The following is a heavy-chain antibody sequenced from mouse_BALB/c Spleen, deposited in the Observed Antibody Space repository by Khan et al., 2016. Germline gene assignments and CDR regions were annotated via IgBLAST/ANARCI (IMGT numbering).Heavy chain of an antibody. CDR3: VRHFYDGYYGFAY. D-gene: IGHD2-3*01. Sequence: VQLKESGAEFVKPGASVKLSCTASGFNIKDTYIHWVKQSPEQGLEWIGGIDPANGNTKFDPKFQGKATITTDTSSNTAYLQLSSLTSEDTAVYYCVRHFYDGYYGFAYWGQGTLVTVSA. CDR1: GFNIKDTY. V-gene: IGHV14-3*02. J-gene: IGHJ3*01. CDR2: IDPANGNT.